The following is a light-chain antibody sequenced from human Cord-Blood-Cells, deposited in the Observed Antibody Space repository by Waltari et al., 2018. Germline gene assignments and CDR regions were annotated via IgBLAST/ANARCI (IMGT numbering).Light chain of an antibody. CDR3: QSYDSSLSGVV. V-gene: IGLV1-40*01. CDR1: SSNIGAGYA. CDR2: GNS. Sequence: QSVLTQPPSVSGAPGQRVTISCTGSSSNIGAGYAVHWYQQLPGTAPNLLIYGNSNRPSGVPDRFSGSKSGTSVSLAITGLQAEDEADYYCQSYDSSLSGVVFGGGTKLTVL. J-gene: IGLJ2*01.